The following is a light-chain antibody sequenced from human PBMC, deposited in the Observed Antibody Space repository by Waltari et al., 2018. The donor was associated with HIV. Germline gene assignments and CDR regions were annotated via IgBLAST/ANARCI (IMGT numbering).Light chain of an antibody. Sequence: SSNIGSRSVNWYQQLPGTAPKLLIYSDNQRPSGVPDRLSGSKSGTSASLAISGLQSEDEADYYCSTWDDSLNGRVFGGGTKLTVL. J-gene: IGLJ3*02. CDR1: SSNIGSRS. CDR3: STWDDSLNGRV. CDR2: SDN. V-gene: IGLV1-44*01.